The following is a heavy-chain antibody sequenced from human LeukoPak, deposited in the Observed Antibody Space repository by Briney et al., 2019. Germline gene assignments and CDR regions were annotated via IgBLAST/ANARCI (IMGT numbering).Heavy chain of an antibody. CDR2: IYSAGST. CDR3: ARVAGVANYIDY. J-gene: IGHJ4*02. CDR1: GFTVSSNY. Sequence: GGSLRLSCAASGFTVSSNYMSWVRQAPGKGLEWVSVIYSAGSTYCADSVKGRFTISRDNSKNTLYLQMNSLRAEDTAVYYCARVAGVANYIDYWGQGTLVTVSS. D-gene: IGHD1-7*01. V-gene: IGHV3-53*01.